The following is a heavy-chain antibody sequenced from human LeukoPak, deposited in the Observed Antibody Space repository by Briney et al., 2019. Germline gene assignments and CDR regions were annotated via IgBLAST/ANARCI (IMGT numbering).Heavy chain of an antibody. J-gene: IGHJ5*02. V-gene: IGHV3-23*01. D-gene: IGHD1-26*01. CDR1: GFTFTNNA. Sequence: GGSLRLSCLVSGFTFTNNAMSWVRQAPGKGLEWVSAMSGSSANTYYAASVKGRFTISRDSSKYTLYLQMNSLRVEDTAVYYCAKHSRNRVGTSTDWFDPCGQGTLVTVSS. CDR3: AKHSRNRVGTSTDWFDP. CDR2: MSGSSANT.